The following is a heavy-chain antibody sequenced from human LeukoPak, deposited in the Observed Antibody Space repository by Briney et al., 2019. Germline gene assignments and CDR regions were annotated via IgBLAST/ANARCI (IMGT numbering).Heavy chain of an antibody. J-gene: IGHJ4*02. CDR1: GFIFSSYA. D-gene: IGHD2-8*01. CDR2: ISGSGGST. V-gene: IGHV3-23*01. Sequence: GGSLRLSCAVSGFIFSSYAMSWVRQAPGKGLEWVSTISGSGGSTYYADSVKGRFTISRDNSKNTVYLQMNSLRAEDTAVYYCAKDRSCINDVCHVDFDYWGQGTLVTVSS. CDR3: AKDRSCINDVCHVDFDY.